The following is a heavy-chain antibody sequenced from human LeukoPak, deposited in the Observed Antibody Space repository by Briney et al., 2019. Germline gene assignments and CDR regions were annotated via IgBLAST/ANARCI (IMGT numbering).Heavy chain of an antibody. V-gene: IGHV1-8*01. CDR1: GYTFTSYD. CDR3: ARDPRYSGYDPDY. D-gene: IGHD5-12*01. CDR2: MNPNSGNT. Sequence: ASVKVSCKASGYTFTSYDINWVRQATGQGLEWMGWMNPNSGNTGYAQKFQGRVTMTRNTSISTAYMELGSLRSEDTAVYYCARDPRYSGYDPDYWGQGTLVTVSS. J-gene: IGHJ4*02.